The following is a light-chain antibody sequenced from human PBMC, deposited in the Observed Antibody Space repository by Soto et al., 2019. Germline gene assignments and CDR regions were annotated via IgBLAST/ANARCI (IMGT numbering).Light chain of an antibody. V-gene: IGKV3-20*01. CDR1: QSISRY. CDR3: QQYGSSPPT. CDR2: GAS. Sequence: STQSPCSLYLSAGDRRRLSYRASQSISRYLAWYQQKPGQGPRLLIYGASSRATGTPDRFSGSGSGTDFTLTINRLEPEDFALYYCQQYGSSPPTFAQGTKVDIK. J-gene: IGKJ1*01.